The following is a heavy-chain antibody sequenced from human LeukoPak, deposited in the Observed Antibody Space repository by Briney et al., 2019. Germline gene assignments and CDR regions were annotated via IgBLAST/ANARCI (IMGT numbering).Heavy chain of an antibody. CDR1: GYTFTSYG. Sequence: ASVKVSCKASGYTFTSYGISWVRQAPGQGLEWMGWISAYNGNTNYAQKLQGRVTMTTDTSTSTAYMELRSLRSDDTAVYYCARVTAGSGSYYYYYYYYMDVWGKGTTVTVSS. D-gene: IGHD1-26*01. CDR3: ARVTAGSGSYYYYYYYYMDV. V-gene: IGHV1-18*01. CDR2: ISAYNGNT. J-gene: IGHJ6*03.